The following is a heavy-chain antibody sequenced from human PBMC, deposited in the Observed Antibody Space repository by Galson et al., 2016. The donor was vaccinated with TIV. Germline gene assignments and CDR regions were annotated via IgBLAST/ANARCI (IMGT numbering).Heavy chain of an antibody. CDR2: IIPMFKIA. Sequence: SVKVSCKASGGTFSSDAISWVRQAPGQGLEWMGGIIPMFKIADYAQKFQGRVTISADGFPSAAYMELSSLRFEDTAVYYCARARGYNFENAFHIWGQGTMVTVSS. D-gene: IGHD5-18*01. J-gene: IGHJ3*02. V-gene: IGHV1-69*13. CDR3: ARARGYNFENAFHI. CDR1: GGTFSSDA.